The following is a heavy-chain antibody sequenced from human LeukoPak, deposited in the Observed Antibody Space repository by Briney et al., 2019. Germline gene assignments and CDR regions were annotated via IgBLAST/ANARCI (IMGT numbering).Heavy chain of an antibody. Sequence: PSETLSLTCTVSGGSISGSSYYWGWIRQPPGKGLEWIGYIYHSGSTYYNPSLKSRVTISVDRSKNQFSLKLSSVTAADTAVYYCARGAYYYDSSGYYTDAFDIWGQGTMVTVSS. J-gene: IGHJ3*02. V-gene: IGHV4-30-2*01. CDR1: GGSISGSSYY. D-gene: IGHD3-22*01. CDR3: ARGAYYYDSSGYYTDAFDI. CDR2: IYHSGST.